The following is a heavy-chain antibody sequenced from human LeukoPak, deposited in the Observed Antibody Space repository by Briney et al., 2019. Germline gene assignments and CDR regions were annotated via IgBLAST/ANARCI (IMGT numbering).Heavy chain of an antibody. J-gene: IGHJ4*02. CDR2: INPNSGGT. D-gene: IGHD3-22*01. CDR3: ARAPLRLYYDNINYLDQ. CDR1: GYSFTDYF. V-gene: IGHV1-2*02. Sequence: GASVKVSCKASGYSFTDYFMHWVRQAPGHGLEWMGWINPNSGGTNYAQNFQGRVTMTRDTSISTVYMEMRRLRSDDTAVYYCARAPLRLYYDNINYLDQWGQGTLLTVSS.